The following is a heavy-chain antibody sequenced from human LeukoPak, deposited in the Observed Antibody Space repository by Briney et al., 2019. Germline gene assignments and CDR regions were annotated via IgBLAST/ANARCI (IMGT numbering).Heavy chain of an antibody. CDR2: IKQDGSEK. V-gene: IGHV3-7*03. J-gene: IGHJ4*02. Sequence: PGGSLRLSCAASGFTFSSYWMSWVRQAQGKGLEWVANIKQDGSEKYYVDSVKGRFTISRDNAKNSLYLQMNSLRAEDTALYYCAKDPTAMVKGPITGYWGQGTLVTVSS. CDR1: GFTFSSYW. D-gene: IGHD5-18*01. CDR3: AKDPTAMVKGPITGY.